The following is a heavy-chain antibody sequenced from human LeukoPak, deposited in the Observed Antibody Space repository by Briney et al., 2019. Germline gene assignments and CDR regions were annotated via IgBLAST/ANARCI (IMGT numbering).Heavy chain of an antibody. CDR3: ARGGRGYDSSDHRGFDY. D-gene: IGHD3-22*01. Sequence: PSETLSLTCTVSGYSISSGYYWGWIRQPPGKGLEWIGSIYHSGSTYYNPSLKSRVTISADTSKNQFSLKLSSVTAADTAVYYCARGGRGYDSSDHRGFDYWGQGTLVTVSS. CDR2: IYHSGST. CDR1: GYSISSGYY. V-gene: IGHV4-38-2*02. J-gene: IGHJ4*02.